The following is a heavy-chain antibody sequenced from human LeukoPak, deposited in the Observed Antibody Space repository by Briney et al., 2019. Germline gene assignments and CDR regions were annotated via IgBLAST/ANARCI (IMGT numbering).Heavy chain of an antibody. Sequence: SETLSLTCTVSGGSISSSSYYWGWIRQPPGKGLEWIGSIYYSGSTYYNPSLKSRVTISLDTSKNQFSLKLSSVTAADTAVYYCARLHVTYYYDSSGAYFDYWGQGTLVTVSS. CDR2: IYYSGST. V-gene: IGHV4-39*01. CDR1: GGSISSSSYY. CDR3: ARLHVTYYYDSSGAYFDY. D-gene: IGHD3-22*01. J-gene: IGHJ4*02.